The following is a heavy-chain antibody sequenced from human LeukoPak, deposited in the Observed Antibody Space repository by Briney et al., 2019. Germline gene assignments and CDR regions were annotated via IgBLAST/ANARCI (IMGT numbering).Heavy chain of an antibody. V-gene: IGHV3-48*03. CDR3: ASGDDYFDY. CDR2: ISSSGSTI. CDR1: GFTFSSYE. D-gene: IGHD7-27*01. J-gene: IGHJ4*02. Sequence: GGSLRLSCAASGFTFSSYEMNWVRQAPGKGLEWVSYISSSGSTIYYADSVKGRFTISRDNAKNSLYLQVNSLRAEDTAVYYCASGDDYFDYWGQGTLVTVSS.